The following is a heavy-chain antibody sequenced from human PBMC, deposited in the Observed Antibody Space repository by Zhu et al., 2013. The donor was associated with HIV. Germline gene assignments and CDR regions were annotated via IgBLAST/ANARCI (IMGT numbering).Heavy chain of an antibody. V-gene: IGHV1-69*01. J-gene: IGHJ3*02. D-gene: IGHD2-21*01. CDR2: VVPVLGTD. CDR1: GSTFSSYA. Sequence: QVQLVQSGPEVKKPGSSVKVSCKSSGSTFSSYAFSWVRQAPGQGLEWMGDVVPVLGTDNYSPRFRGRVTITADETTRTAYMDLSGLTSDDTAVYYCARGKIPLLAFDIWGQGTMVTVSS. CDR3: ARGKIPLLAFDI.